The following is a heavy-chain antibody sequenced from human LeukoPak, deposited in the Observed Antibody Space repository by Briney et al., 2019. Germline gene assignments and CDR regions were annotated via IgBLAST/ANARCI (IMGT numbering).Heavy chain of an antibody. J-gene: IGHJ4*02. D-gene: IGHD3-22*01. CDR2: ISGSGGST. V-gene: IGHV3-23*01. CDR1: GFTVSSNY. CDR3: AGCYDSSGYYTLSFDY. Sequence: GGSLRLSCAASGFTVSSNYMSWVRQAPGKGLEWVSAISGSGGSTYYADSVKGRFTISRDNSKNTLYLQMNSLRAEDTAVYYCAGCYDSSGYYTLSFDYWSQGTLVTVSS.